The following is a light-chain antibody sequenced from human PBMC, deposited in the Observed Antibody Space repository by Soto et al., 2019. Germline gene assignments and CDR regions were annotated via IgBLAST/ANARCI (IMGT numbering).Light chain of an antibody. Sequence: DIVMTQTPLALSVTPGQPASISYKSSQSLLHSDGKTYLSWYLQKPGQPPHLMIYEVSHRFAGGPDTFSVTESGTGFTLKISRVEAEDVGVYYCMQSIQFPCNFGHGTRLDIK. CDR1: QSLLHSDGKTY. CDR3: MQSIQFPCN. V-gene: IGKV2D-29*01. J-gene: IGKJ2*02. CDR2: EVS.